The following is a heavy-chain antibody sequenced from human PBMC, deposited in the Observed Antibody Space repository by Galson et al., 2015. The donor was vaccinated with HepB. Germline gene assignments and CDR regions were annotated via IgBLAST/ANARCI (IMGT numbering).Heavy chain of an antibody. CDR1: GGSISSGGYY. J-gene: IGHJ3*02. V-gene: IGHV4-31*03. D-gene: IGHD7-27*01. CDR2: IYYSGST. Sequence: LTCTVSGGSISSGGYYWSWIRQHPGKGLEWIGYIYYSGSTYYNPSLKSRVTISVDTSKNQFSLKLSSVTAADTAVYYCARGTHWGGFNAFDIWGQGTMVTVSS. CDR3: ARGTHWGGFNAFDI.